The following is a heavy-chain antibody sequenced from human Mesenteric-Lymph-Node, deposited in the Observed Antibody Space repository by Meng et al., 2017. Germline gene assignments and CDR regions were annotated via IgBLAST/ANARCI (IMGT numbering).Heavy chain of an antibody. Sequence: ASVKVSCKASGYTFTGYYMHWVRQAPGQGLEWMGRINPNSGGTNYAQKFQGRVTMTRDTSISTAYMELSRLRSDDTAVYYCARSPINMVRRYYYGMDVWGQGTMVTVSS. D-gene: IGHD3-10*01. CDR3: ARSPINMVRRYYYGMDV. CDR1: GYTFTGYY. CDR2: INPNSGGT. V-gene: IGHV1-2*06. J-gene: IGHJ6*02.